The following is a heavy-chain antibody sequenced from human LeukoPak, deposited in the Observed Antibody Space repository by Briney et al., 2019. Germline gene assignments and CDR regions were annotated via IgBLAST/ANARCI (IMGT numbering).Heavy chain of an antibody. Sequence: PGGSLRLSCAASGFTFSSYGMSWVRQAPGKGLEWVSAISGSGGSTYYADSVKGRFTISRDNSKNTLYLQMNSLRAEDTAVYYCAKDQGKYYDILTGYSYYFDYWGQGTLVTVSS. CDR1: GFTFSSYG. J-gene: IGHJ4*02. CDR3: AKDQGKYYDILTGYSYYFDY. V-gene: IGHV3-23*01. D-gene: IGHD3-9*01. CDR2: ISGSGGST.